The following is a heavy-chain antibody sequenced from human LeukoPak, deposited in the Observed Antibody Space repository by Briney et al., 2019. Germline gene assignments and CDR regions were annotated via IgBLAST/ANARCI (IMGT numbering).Heavy chain of an antibody. D-gene: IGHD2-2*01. V-gene: IGHV3-66*01. CDR1: AFTVSSNF. J-gene: IGHJ4*02. CDR3: ARALPEDSHTSFDY. Sequence: GGSLRLSCATSAFTVSSNFMSWVRQAPVKALEWVSIVYTDDSTYYADSVKGRFTISRDNSKNTVYLHMNSLRADDTAVYFCARALPEDSHTSFDYWGQGTLVTVSS. CDR2: VYTDDST.